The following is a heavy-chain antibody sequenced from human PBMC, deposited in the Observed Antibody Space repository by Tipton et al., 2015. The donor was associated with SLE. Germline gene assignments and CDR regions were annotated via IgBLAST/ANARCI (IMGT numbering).Heavy chain of an antibody. CDR2: VYFSGNA. Sequence: TLSLTCSVSGASINSHYWSWIRQPPGKGLEWIGSVYFSGNAYYNPSLRSRVTISMDASKNHFSLKLSSVTAADTAVYYCARRPDGFDIWGQGTMVIVSS. CDR1: GASINSHY. J-gene: IGHJ3*02. CDR3: ARRPDGFDI. V-gene: IGHV4-59*11.